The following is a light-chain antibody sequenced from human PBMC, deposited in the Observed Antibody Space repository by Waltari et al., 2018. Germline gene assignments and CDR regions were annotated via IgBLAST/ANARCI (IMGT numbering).Light chain of an antibody. CDR1: QTVSSIY. J-gene: IGKJ1*01. Sequence: IVLTQSPGTLSLSPGEGATLSCRASQTVSSIYLAWYQQKPGQAPRLLIYGASSRATGIPDRFSGSGSGTDFTLTISRLEPEDFAVYYCQQYGGSPWTFGQGTKVEIK. CDR2: GAS. CDR3: QQYGGSPWT. V-gene: IGKV3-20*01.